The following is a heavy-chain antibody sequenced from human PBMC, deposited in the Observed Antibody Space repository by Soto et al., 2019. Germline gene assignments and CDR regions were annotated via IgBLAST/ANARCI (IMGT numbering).Heavy chain of an antibody. CDR1: GYTFTSYY. CDR3: ARDQSPGTRIAVAGTQVDY. CDR2: INPSGGST. Sequence: ASVKVSCKASGYTFTSYYMHWVRQAPGQGLEWMGIINPSGGSTSYAQKFQGRVTMTRDTSTSTVYMELSSLRSEDTAVYYCARDQSPGTRIAVAGTQVDYWGQGTLVTVSS. D-gene: IGHD6-19*01. V-gene: IGHV1-46*01. J-gene: IGHJ4*02.